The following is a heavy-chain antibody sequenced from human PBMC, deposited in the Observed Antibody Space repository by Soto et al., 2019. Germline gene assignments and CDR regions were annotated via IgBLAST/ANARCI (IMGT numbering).Heavy chain of an antibody. J-gene: IGHJ5*02. D-gene: IGHD4-17*01. Sequence: AETLSLTCTVSGGSISSYYWSWIRQPPGKGLEWIGYIYYSGSTNYNPSLKSRVTISVDTSKNQFSLKLSSVTAADTAVYYCARSATVRSWFDPWGQGTLVTVSS. CDR1: GGSISSYY. V-gene: IGHV4-59*01. CDR2: IYYSGST. CDR3: ARSATVRSWFDP.